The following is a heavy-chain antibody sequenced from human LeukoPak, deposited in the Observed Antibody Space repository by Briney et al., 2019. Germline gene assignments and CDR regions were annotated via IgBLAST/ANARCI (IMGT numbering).Heavy chain of an antibody. V-gene: IGHV3-23*01. Sequence: GGSLRLSCAASGFTISSDALTWVRLAPGKGLECVSGISGNNTYYAESVKGRFTISRDDSNNMLYLQMNSLRAEDTAVYYCAKRRSRNTGPFDYWGQGTLVTVSP. D-gene: IGHD5-18*01. CDR2: ISGNNT. CDR1: GFTISSDA. J-gene: IGHJ4*02. CDR3: AKRRSRNTGPFDY.